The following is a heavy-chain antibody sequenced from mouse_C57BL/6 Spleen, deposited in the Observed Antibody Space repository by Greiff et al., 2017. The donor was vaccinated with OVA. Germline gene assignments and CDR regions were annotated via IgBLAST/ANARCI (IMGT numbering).Heavy chain of an antibody. V-gene: IGHV1-55*01. CDR1: GYTFTSYW. Sequence: QVQLQQPGAELVKPGASVKMSCKASGYTFTSYWITWVKQRPGQGLEWIGDIYPGSGSTNYNEKFKSKATLTVDTSSSTAYMQLCSLTSEDSAVYYCARGGLLLRYLYAMDYWGQGTSVTVSS. CDR2: IYPGSGST. J-gene: IGHJ4*01. D-gene: IGHD1-1*01. CDR3: ARGGLLLRYLYAMDY.